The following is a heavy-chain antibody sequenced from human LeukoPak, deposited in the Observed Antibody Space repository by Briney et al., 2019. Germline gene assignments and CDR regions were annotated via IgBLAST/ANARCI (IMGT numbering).Heavy chain of an antibody. D-gene: IGHD2-21*02. Sequence: SVKVSCKASGGTFSSYAISWVRQAPGQGPEWMGRIIPILGIANYAQKFQGRVTITADKSTSTAYMELSSLRSEDTAVYYCARDRDFAYCGGDCPNWFDPWGQGTLVTVSS. CDR3: ARDRDFAYCGGDCPNWFDP. CDR2: IIPILGIA. V-gene: IGHV1-69*04. CDR1: GGTFSSYA. J-gene: IGHJ5*02.